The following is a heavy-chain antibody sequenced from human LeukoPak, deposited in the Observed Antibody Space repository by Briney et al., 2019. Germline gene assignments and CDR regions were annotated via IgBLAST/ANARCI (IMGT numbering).Heavy chain of an antibody. CDR1: GFTVSSNY. CDR3: ARGGRQLYFHPTPDY. D-gene: IGHD5-18*01. CDR2: IYSGGAT. Sequence: GGSLRLSCAASGFTVSSNYMSWVRQAPGKGLEWVSVIYSGGATYYADSVKGRFTISRDNSKNTLYLQMNSLRAEDTAVYYCARGGRQLYFHPTPDYWGQGTLVTVSS. J-gene: IGHJ4*02. V-gene: IGHV3-66*01.